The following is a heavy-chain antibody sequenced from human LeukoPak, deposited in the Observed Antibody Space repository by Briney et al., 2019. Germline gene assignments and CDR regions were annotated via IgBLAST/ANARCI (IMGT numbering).Heavy chain of an antibody. D-gene: IGHD3-10*01. J-gene: IGHJ4*02. CDR2: IYYSGST. V-gene: IGHV4-59*08. CDR3: ASGYYYGSGMVY. CDR1: AGSISPYY. Sequence: SETLSLTCTVSAGSISPYYWSWIRQPPGKGLEWLGYIYYSGSTDYNPSLMGRLTISVDTSKNQFSLKLSSVTAADTAVYYCASGYYYGSGMVYWGQGTLVTVSS.